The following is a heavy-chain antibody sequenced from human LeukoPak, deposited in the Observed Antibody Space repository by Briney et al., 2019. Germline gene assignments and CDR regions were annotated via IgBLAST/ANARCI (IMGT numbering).Heavy chain of an antibody. CDR3: AELGITMIGGV. Sequence: GGSLTLSCAASGFIFNHYEMSWLRQPPAKGLEWLSYISSSGSTISYADSVKGRFTISRDNAKNSLYLQMNSLRAEDTAVYYCAELGITMIGGVWGKGTTVTISS. CDR2: ISSSGSTI. J-gene: IGHJ6*04. CDR1: GFIFNHYE. V-gene: IGHV3-48*03. D-gene: IGHD3-10*02.